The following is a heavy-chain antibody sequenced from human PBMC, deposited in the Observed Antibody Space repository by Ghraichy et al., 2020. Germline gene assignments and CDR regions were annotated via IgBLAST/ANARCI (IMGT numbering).Heavy chain of an antibody. V-gene: IGHV6-1*01. J-gene: IGHJ4*02. Sequence: SETLSLTCAISGDSVSSGSAAWNWIRQSPSRGLEWLGRTYYKSKWYNDYAVFVKSRISINADTSKNQFSLQLTSVTPEDTAVFYCARGMWWYDYWGQGTLVTVSS. CDR3: ARGMWWYDY. D-gene: IGHD2-15*01. CDR1: GDSVSSGSAA. CDR2: TYYKSKWYN.